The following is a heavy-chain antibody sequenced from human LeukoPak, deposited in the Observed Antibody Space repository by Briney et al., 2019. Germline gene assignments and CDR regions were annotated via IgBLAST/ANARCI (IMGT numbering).Heavy chain of an antibody. D-gene: IGHD6-13*01. V-gene: IGHV4-59*12. Sequence: PSETLSLTCTVSGGSISSYYWSWIRQPPGKGLEWIGYIYYSGSTNYNPSLKSRVTISVDTSKNQFSLKLSSVTAADTAVYYCARDPQVTIAAAGNYWGQGTLVTVSS. J-gene: IGHJ4*02. CDR1: GGSISSYY. CDR3: ARDPQVTIAAAGNY. CDR2: IYYSGST.